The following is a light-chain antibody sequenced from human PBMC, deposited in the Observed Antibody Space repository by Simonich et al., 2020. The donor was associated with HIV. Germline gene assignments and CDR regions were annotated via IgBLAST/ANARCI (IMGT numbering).Light chain of an antibody. CDR2: GAS. V-gene: IGKV3-15*01. CDR1: QRVSSH. J-gene: IGKJ3*01. Sequence: EIVLTQSPATLSLSSGERDTLSCRASQRVSSHLAWYQHKLGQAPRLLLYGASKRATGIPARFSVSWSGSQFTLTISSMQSGDFAVYYCQQYNNWPSPFTFGPGTKVDIK. CDR3: QQYNNWPSPFT.